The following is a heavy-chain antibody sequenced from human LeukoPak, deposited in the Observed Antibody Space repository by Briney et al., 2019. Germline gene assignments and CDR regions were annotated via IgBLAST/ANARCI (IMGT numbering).Heavy chain of an antibody. J-gene: IGHJ4*02. CDR1: GGSFSGYY. D-gene: IGHD3-22*01. CDR3: YAHTYYYDSSGYYYGAFYYFDY. CDR2: INHSGST. V-gene: IGHV4-34*03. Sequence: SETLSLTCAVYGGSFSGYYWSWIRQPPGKGLEWIGEINHSGSTNYNPSLKSRVTISVDTSKNQFSPKLSSVTAADTAVYYCYAHTYYYDSSGYYYGAFYYFDYWGQGTLVTVSS.